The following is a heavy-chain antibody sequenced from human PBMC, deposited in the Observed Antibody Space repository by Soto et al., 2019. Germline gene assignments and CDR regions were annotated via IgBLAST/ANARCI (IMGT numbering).Heavy chain of an antibody. V-gene: IGHV1-18*01. CDR1: GYTFTSYG. CDR3: AVTDFWSGLGAFDI. D-gene: IGHD3-3*01. Sequence: ASVKVSCKASGYTFTSYGISWVRQAPGQGLECMGWISAYNGNTNYAQKLQGRVTMTTDTSTSTAYMELRSLRSDDTAVYYCAVTDFWSGLGAFDIWGQGTMVTVSS. J-gene: IGHJ3*02. CDR2: ISAYNGNT.